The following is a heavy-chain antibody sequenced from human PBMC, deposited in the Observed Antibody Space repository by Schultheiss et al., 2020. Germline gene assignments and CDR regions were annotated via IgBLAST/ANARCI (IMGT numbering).Heavy chain of an antibody. V-gene: IGHV3-74*01. J-gene: IGHJ6*02. Sequence: GGSLRLSCAPSGFTLSAYWMHWVRQAPGKGLVWVARINEHGNVIDHAPSVRGRFTISRDNAKNTLYLQMNSLRAEDTAVYYCARSQGGSSPVRNYYYYGMDVWGQGTTVTVSS. D-gene: IGHD2-15*01. CDR2: INEHGNVI. CDR1: GFTLSAYW. CDR3: ARSQGGSSPVRNYYYYGMDV.